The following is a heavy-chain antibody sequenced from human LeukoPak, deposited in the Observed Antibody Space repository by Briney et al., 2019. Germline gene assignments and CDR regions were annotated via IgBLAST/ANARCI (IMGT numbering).Heavy chain of an antibody. D-gene: IGHD3-3*01. CDR2: ISYDGSNK. Sequence: GGSLRLSCAASGFTFSSYAMHWVRQAPGKGLEWVAVISYDGSNKYYADSVKGRFTISRDNSKNTLYLQMNSLRAEDTAVYYCANTPHYDFWSGYYPYYFDYWGQGTLVTVSS. CDR3: ANTPHYDFWSGYYPYYFDY. CDR1: GFTFSSYA. V-gene: IGHV3-30-3*01. J-gene: IGHJ4*02.